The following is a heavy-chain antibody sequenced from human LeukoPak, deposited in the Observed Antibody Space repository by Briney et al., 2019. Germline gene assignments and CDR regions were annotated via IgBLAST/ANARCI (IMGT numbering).Heavy chain of an antibody. CDR2: ISAYNGNT. CDR1: GYTFTSYG. V-gene: IGHV1-18*01. CDR3: ARGGTTWGSSSWPLDY. D-gene: IGHD6-13*01. Sequence: ASVKVSCKASGYTFTSYGISWVRQAPGQGLEWMGWISAYNGNTNYAQKLQGRVTMTTDTSTSTAYMELRSLRSDDTAVYYCARGGTTWGSSSWPLDYWGQGTLVTVSS. J-gene: IGHJ4*02.